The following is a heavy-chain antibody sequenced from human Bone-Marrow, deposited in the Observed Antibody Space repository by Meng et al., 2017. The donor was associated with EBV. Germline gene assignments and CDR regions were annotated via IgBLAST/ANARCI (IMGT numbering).Heavy chain of an antibody. CDR2: IDGGGSST. V-gene: IGHV3-74*01. D-gene: IGHD5-12*01. CDR3: ARAEFSGPSLVY. CDR1: GFTFSNNW. Sequence: LVASGGGVVQPGGFLRLSCTGSGFTFSNNWMHWVRQAPGKGLVWVSRIDGGGSSTSYADSVKGRFTISRDNAKNTLYLQMNSLRAEDTAVYYCARAEFSGPSLVYWGQGTLVTVSS. J-gene: IGHJ4*02.